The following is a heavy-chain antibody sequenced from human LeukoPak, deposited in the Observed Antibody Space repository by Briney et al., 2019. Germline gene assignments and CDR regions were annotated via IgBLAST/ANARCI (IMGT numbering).Heavy chain of an antibody. V-gene: IGHV3-74*01. CDR2: INTDGSST. CDR1: GFTFSSYW. Sequence: GGSLRLSCAASGFTFSSYWMHWVRQAPGKGLVWVSRINTDGSSTSYADSVKGRFTISRDNAKNTLYLQMNSLRAEDTAVYYCARGDFALWQLVGLEPFDYWGQGTLVTVSS. D-gene: IGHD6-6*01. CDR3: ARGDFALWQLVGLEPFDY. J-gene: IGHJ4*02.